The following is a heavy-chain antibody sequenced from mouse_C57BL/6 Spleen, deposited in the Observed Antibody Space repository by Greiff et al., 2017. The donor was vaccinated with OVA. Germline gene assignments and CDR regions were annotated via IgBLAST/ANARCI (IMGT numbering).Heavy chain of an antibody. V-gene: IGHV1-53*01. D-gene: IGHD6-1*01. Sequence: VQLQQPGAELVKPGASVTLSCKASGYTFTSYWMHWVKQRPGQGLEWIGNINPRNGGTTYNQKFKGKATLTVDKSSSTAYMQLRSLTAEASEVYYFSRSPLDFDTIDYWGQGTTLTVSS. CDR3: SRSPLDFDTIDY. CDR1: GYTFTSYW. J-gene: IGHJ2*01. CDR2: INPRNGGT.